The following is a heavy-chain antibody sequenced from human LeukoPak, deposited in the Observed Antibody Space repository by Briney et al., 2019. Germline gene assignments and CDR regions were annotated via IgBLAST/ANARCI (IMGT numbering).Heavy chain of an antibody. CDR3: AKGMENCGGDCYSAGYFDL. CDR2: ISWDGGST. J-gene: IGHJ2*01. CDR1: GFTFDDYA. D-gene: IGHD2-21*02. V-gene: IGHV3-43D*03. Sequence: GGSLRLSCAASGFTFDDYAMHWVRQAPGKGLEWVSLISWDGGSTYYADSVKGRFTISRDNSKNSLYLQMNSLRAEDTALYYCAKGMENCGGDCYSAGYFDLWGRGTLVTVSS.